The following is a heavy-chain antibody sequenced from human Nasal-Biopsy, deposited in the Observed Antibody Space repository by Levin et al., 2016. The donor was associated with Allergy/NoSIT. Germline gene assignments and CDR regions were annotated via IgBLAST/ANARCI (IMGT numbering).Heavy chain of an antibody. D-gene: IGHD6-6*01. J-gene: IGHJ4*02. CDR3: ARPHSSSSGVVNDY. CDR1: GFSFSSYE. CDR2: ISTSGSNK. V-gene: IGHV3-48*03. Sequence: GGSLRLSCAASGFSFSSYEMNWVRQAPGKGLEWVSYISTSGSNKYYADSVKGRFTISRDNAKNSLYLQMNSLRAEDTGVYYCARPHSSSSGVVNDYWGQGTLVTVSS.